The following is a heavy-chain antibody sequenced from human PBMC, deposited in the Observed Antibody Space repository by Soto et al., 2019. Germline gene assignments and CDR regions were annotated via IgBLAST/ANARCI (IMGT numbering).Heavy chain of an antibody. J-gene: IGHJ3*02. V-gene: IGHV1-3*01. CDR3: AREYGSINSYKAFDI. CDR1: GYTFTSYA. CDR2: INAGTGNT. Sequence: ASVKVSCKASGYTFTSYAMHWVRQAPGQRLEWMGWINAGTGNTAYSQKLHGRITLSSAPSASTVFMELHSLTSEDTAVYYCAREYGSINSYKAFDIWGQGTMVTVSS. D-gene: IGHD3-10*01.